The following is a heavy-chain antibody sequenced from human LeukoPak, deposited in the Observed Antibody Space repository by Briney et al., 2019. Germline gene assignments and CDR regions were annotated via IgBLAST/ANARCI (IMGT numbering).Heavy chain of an antibody. CDR3: ARGDRCSGTSCYVPETY. J-gene: IGHJ4*02. Sequence: ASVKVSCKSSGYTFTNYGFSWVRQAPGQGLEWMGWVSAASGHTKYAQKIQGRVTMTTDSSTSTVYMELKSLISDDTAVYYCARGDRCSGTSCYVPETYWGQGTLVTVSS. V-gene: IGHV1-18*04. CDR2: VSAASGHT. D-gene: IGHD2-2*01. CDR1: GYTFTNYG.